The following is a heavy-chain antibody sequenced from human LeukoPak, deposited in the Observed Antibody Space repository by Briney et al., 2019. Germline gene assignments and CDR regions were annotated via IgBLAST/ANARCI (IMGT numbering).Heavy chain of an antibody. CDR3: ARRVYDSNWFDP. Sequence: SETLSLTCTVSGGSISSYYWSWIRQPPGKGLEWIGYIYYSGSTNYNPSLKSRVTISVDTSKNQFSLKLSSVTAADTAVYYCARRVYDSNWFDPWGQGTLVTVSS. CDR1: GGSISSYY. J-gene: IGHJ5*02. V-gene: IGHV4-59*08. D-gene: IGHD3-3*01. CDR2: IYYSGST.